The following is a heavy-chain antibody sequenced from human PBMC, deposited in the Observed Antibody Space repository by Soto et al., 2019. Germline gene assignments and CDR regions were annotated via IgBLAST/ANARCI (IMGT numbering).Heavy chain of an antibody. Sequence: QVQLVESGGGGVQPGRSLRLSCAASGFTYSTYTMHWVRQAPGKGLEWVAVISYDGNNKFYADSVKGRFTISRDSTKQTLYLQMPSLRPDHTAMSYCARDGVSSPVYTWNSRTSFDYWAQRALVTVSS. CDR3: ARDGVSSPVYTWNSRTSFDY. CDR2: ISYDGNNK. D-gene: IGHD1-20*01. V-gene: IGHV3-30-3*01. CDR1: GFTYSTYT. J-gene: IGHJ4*02.